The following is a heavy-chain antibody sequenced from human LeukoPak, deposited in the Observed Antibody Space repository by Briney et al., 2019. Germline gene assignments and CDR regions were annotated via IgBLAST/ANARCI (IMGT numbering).Heavy chain of an antibody. Sequence: ASVKVSCKASRYTFTGYYMHWVRQAPGQGLEWMGWINPNSGGTNYAQKFQGRVTMTRDTSISTAYMELSSLRSEDTAVYYCARDRDSSGFLDAFDIWGQGTMVTVSS. D-gene: IGHD3-22*01. V-gene: IGHV1-2*02. CDR1: RYTFTGYY. CDR2: INPNSGGT. J-gene: IGHJ3*02. CDR3: ARDRDSSGFLDAFDI.